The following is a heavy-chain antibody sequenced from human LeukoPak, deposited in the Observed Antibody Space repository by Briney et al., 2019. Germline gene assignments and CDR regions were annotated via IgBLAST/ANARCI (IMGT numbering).Heavy chain of an antibody. D-gene: IGHD3-3*01. V-gene: IGHV1-69*06. CDR3: ARVYDFWSGYYDY. Sequence: SVKVSCKASGGTFSSYAISWVRQAPGQGLEWMGGIIPIFGTTNYAQKFQDRVTITADKSTSTAYMELSSLRSEDTAVYYCARVYDFWSGYYDYWGQGTLVTVSS. J-gene: IGHJ4*02. CDR1: GGTFSSYA. CDR2: IIPIFGTT.